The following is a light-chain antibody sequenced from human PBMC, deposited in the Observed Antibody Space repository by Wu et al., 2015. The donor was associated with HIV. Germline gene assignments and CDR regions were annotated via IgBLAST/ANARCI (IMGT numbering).Light chain of an antibody. CDR1: QSVSSY. CDR3: HQYDTWPWGRT. J-gene: IGKJ1*01. Sequence: EVVLTQSPATLSLSPGERATLSCRASQSVSSYLAWYQQKPGQAPRLLIYDTSVRATGIPARFSGSGSGTDFTLTITNIQSEDFAVYYCHQYDTWPWGRTFGQGTKVEMK. CDR2: DTS. V-gene: IGKV3-11*01.